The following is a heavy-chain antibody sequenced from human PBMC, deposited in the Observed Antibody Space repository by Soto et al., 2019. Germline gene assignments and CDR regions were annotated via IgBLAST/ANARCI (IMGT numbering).Heavy chain of an antibody. D-gene: IGHD6-13*01. Sequence: GGSLRLSCAASGFTFISYAMSWVRQAPGKGLEWVSAISGSGGSTYYADSVKGRFTISRDNSKNTLYLQMNSLRAEDTAVYYCAKDGVNSSSWYLNWFDPWGQGTLVTVSS. CDR3: AKDGVNSSSWYLNWFDP. CDR2: ISGSGGST. J-gene: IGHJ5*02. V-gene: IGHV3-23*01. CDR1: GFTFISYA.